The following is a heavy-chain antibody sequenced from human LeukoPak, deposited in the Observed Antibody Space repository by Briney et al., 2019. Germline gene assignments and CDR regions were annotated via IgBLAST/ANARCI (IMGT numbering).Heavy chain of an antibody. J-gene: IGHJ6*03. D-gene: IGHD3-16*01. CDR1: GGSISSYY. CDR3: ARETSQKGAHYMDV. CDR2: IYYSGST. V-gene: IGHV4-59*01. Sequence: SETLSLTCTVSGGSISSYYWGWIRQPPGKGLEWIGYIYYSGSTNYNPSLKSRVTISVDTSKNQFSLKLSSVTAADTAVYYCARETSQKGAHYMDVWGKGTTVTISS.